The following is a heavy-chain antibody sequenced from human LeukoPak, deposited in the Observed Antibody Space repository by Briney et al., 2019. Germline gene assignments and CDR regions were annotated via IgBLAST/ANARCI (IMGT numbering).Heavy chain of an antibody. V-gene: IGHV4-59*08. J-gene: IGHJ4*02. CDR1: GGSISSYY. D-gene: IGHD6-19*01. CDR2: IYYSGST. CDR3: ARLFAKRGGTPWLVLD. Sequence: SETLSLTCTVSGGSISSYYWSWIRQPPGKGPEWIGYIYYSGSTNYNPSLTSRVTISVDTSKNQFSLKLSSVTAADTAVYYCARLFAKRGGTPWLVLDWGQGTLVTVSS.